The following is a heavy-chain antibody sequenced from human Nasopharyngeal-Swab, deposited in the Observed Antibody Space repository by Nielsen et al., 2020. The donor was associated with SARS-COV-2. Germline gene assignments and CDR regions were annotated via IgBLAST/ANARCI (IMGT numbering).Heavy chain of an antibody. CDR2: ISSSSSYI. Sequence: GGSLRLSCAASGFPFSSYSMNWVRQAPGKGREWVSSISSSSSYIYYADSVKGRFTISRDNAKNSLYLQMNSPRAEDTAVYYCAREVATIGPNYYYYYYMDVWGKGTTVTVSS. D-gene: IGHD5-12*01. CDR1: GFPFSSYS. V-gene: IGHV3-21*01. J-gene: IGHJ6*03. CDR3: AREVATIGPNYYYYYYMDV.